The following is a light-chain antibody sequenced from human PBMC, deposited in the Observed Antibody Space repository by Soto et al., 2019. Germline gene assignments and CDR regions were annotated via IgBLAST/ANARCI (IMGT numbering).Light chain of an antibody. CDR2: DTS. J-gene: IGKJ5*01. Sequence: EVVMAQSPATLSVSPGERATLSCRASQSVSIKLAWYQQKPGQAPRLLIYDTSTRATGIPARFSGSGSGTEFTLTIRSLQSEDFAVYSCQQYNTWPPIAFGQGTRLEIK. V-gene: IGKV3-15*01. CDR3: QQYNTWPPIA. CDR1: QSVSIK.